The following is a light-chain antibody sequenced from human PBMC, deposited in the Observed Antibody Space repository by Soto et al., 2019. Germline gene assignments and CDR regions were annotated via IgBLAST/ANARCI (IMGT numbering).Light chain of an antibody. CDR2: DAS. CDR1: QLVDSD. CDR3: QQRSNWPPIT. J-gene: IGKJ5*01. V-gene: IGKV3-11*01. Sequence: VLFTQSPATLSLSPGEIVTLSCRASQLVDSDLAWYQQKPGQAPRLLIYDASARATGIPGRFSGSGSGTDFTLTISSLEPEDFAVYYCQQRSNWPPITFGQGTRLEIK.